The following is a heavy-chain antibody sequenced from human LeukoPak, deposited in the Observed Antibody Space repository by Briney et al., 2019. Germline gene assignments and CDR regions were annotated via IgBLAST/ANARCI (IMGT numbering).Heavy chain of an antibody. V-gene: IGHV3-15*01. J-gene: IGHJ4*02. CDR2: IRSKTDGGTT. Sequence: PGESLRLSCGGSGFTFSHAWMSWVRQGPGKGLEWVGRIRSKTDGGTTDYAAPVKGRFTISRDDSENTLYLQMNSLKTEDTAVYYCTVDTNTESQYYWGQGTLVTVSS. D-gene: IGHD2-8*01. CDR1: GFTFSHAW. CDR3: TVDTNTESQYY.